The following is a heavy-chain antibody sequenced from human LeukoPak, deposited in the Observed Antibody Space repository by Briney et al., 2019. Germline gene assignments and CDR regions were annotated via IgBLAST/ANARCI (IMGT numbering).Heavy chain of an antibody. D-gene: IGHD5-12*01. CDR3: AKDRGPSGYEHFDY. CDR2: IRYDGSNK. Sequence: GGSLRLSCAASGFTFSSYGMHWVRQAPGKGLEWVAFIRYDGSNKYYADSVKGRFTISRDNSKNTLYLQMNSLRAEDTAVYYCAKDRGPSGYEHFDYWGQATLVTVSS. J-gene: IGHJ4*02. V-gene: IGHV3-30*02. CDR1: GFTFSSYG.